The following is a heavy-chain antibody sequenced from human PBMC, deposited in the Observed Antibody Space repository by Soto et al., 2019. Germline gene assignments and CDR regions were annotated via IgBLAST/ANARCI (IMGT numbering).Heavy chain of an antibody. CDR1: SFSFSSSG. D-gene: IGHD1-26*01. CDR2: IWDDGGNK. J-gene: IGHJ4*02. V-gene: IGHV3-33*01. CDR3: ARSSGSYFAAFYDT. Sequence: QAQLEESGGGVVQPGTSLRLYCSASSFSFSSSGMHWVRQPPGRVLAWVAAIWDDGGNKYYADSGRGRFTISRDNTKNTLFLQMNSLRAEDTALYYCARSSGSYFAAFYDTWGQGTLVSVSS.